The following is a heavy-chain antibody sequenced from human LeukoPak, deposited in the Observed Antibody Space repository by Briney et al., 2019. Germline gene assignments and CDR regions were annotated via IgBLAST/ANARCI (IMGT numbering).Heavy chain of an antibody. D-gene: IGHD3-22*01. CDR3: AREGDDSSGYYSYAYYMDV. CDR2: ISGYNGKT. CDR1: GYTFTSYG. V-gene: IGHV1-18*01. Sequence: ASVKVSCKASGYTFTSYGISWVRQAPGQGLEWMGWISGYNGKTNYAQKLQGRVTMTTDTSTSTAYMELRSLRSDDTAMYYCAREGDDSSGYYSYAYYMDVWGKGTTVTISS. J-gene: IGHJ6*03.